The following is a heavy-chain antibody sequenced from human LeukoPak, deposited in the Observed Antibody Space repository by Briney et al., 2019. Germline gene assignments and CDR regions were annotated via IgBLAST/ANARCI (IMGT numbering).Heavy chain of an antibody. CDR3: AGTLKWLACDY. J-gene: IGHJ4*02. CDR1: GGSLSSYY. Sequence: KSSETLSLTCTVSGGSLSSYYWSWIRQPPGKGLEWIGYIFYSGSTNYNPSLKSRVTISVDTSKNQLSLKLTSVTTADTAVYYCAGTLKWLACDYWGQGTLVTVSS. V-gene: IGHV4-59*01. D-gene: IGHD3-22*01. CDR2: IFYSGST.